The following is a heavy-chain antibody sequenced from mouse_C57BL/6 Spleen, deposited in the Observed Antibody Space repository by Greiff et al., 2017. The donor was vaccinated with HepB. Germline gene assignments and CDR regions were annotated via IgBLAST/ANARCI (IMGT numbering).Heavy chain of an antibody. D-gene: IGHD1-1*01. CDR3: TDPTDHLFSY. V-gene: IGHV6-3*01. CDR1: GFTFSNYW. J-gene: IGHJ3*01. Sequence: EVQLVESGGGLVQPGGSMKLSCVASGFTFSNYWMNWVRQSPEKGLEWVAQIRLKSDNYATHYAESVKGRFTISRDDSKSSVYLHMNNLRAEDTGIYYCTDPTDHLFSYWGQGTLVTVSA. CDR2: IRLKSDNYAT.